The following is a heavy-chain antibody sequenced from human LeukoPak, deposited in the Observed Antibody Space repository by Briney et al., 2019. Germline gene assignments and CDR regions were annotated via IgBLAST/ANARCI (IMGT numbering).Heavy chain of an antibody. CDR1: GFTVSNNF. CDR2: IYNNGDT. V-gene: IGHV3-66*01. D-gene: IGHD3-16*01. Sequence: GGSLRLSCEASGFTVSNNFMSWVRQAPGKGLEWASIIYNNGDTEYARSVKGRFTISRDISKDTLNLQMNNLRAEDTAVYYCARTYSYAFGPWGRGTLVTVS. CDR3: ARTYSYAFGP. J-gene: IGHJ5*02.